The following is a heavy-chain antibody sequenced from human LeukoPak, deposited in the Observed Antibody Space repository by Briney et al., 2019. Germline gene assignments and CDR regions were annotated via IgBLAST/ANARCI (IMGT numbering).Heavy chain of an antibody. Sequence: GGSLRLSCAASRFTFSSYWMHWVRQAPGKGLVWVSRINSDGSSTSYADSVKGRFTISRDNAKNSLYLQMNSLRAEDTAVYYCARDRDGDYGDYGYWGQGTLVTVSS. CDR1: RFTFSSYW. CDR3: ARDRDGDYGDYGY. V-gene: IGHV3-74*01. J-gene: IGHJ4*02. CDR2: INSDGSST. D-gene: IGHD4-17*01.